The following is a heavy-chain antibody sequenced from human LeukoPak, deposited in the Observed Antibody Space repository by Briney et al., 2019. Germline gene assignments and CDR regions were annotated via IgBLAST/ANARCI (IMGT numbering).Heavy chain of an antibody. V-gene: IGHV1-18*01. CDR1: GYTFTNYN. CDR3: AREAADHLDY. CDR2: INPYNGDT. J-gene: IGHJ4*02. Sequence: ASVKVSCKPSGYTFTNYNLAWVRQAPGEGLEWMGWINPYNGDTNYAPKFQGRVTLTTDTSTSTGYMELRNLRSDDTAVYYCAREAADHLDYWGQGTLVTVSS.